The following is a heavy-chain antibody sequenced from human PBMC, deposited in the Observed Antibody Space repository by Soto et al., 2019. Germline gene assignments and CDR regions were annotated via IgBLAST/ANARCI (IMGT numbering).Heavy chain of an antibody. CDR1: GGSFSGYY. CDR2: INHSGST. J-gene: IGHJ5*02. CDR3: ARKGLSNWFDP. D-gene: IGHD3-16*02. Sequence: ASETLSLTCAVYGGSFSGYYWSWIRQPPGKGLEWIGEINHSGSTNYNPSLKSRVTISVDTSKNQFSLKLSSVTAADTAVYYCARKGLSNWFDPWGQGTLVTVSS. V-gene: IGHV4-34*01.